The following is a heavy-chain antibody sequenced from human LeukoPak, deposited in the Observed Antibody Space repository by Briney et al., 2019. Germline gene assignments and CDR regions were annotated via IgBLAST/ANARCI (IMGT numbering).Heavy chain of an antibody. D-gene: IGHD6-6*01. Sequence: SETLSLTCTVSGGSISSSSYYWGWIRQPPGKGLEWIGSIYYSGSTYYNPSLKSLVTISVDTSKNQFSLKLSSVTAADTAVYYCARALIAARYFDYWGQGTLVTVSS. V-gene: IGHV4-39*07. CDR2: IYYSGST. J-gene: IGHJ4*02. CDR3: ARALIAARYFDY. CDR1: GGSISSSSYY.